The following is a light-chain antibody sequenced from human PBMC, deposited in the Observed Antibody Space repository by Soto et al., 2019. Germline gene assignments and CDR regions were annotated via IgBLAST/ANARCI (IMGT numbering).Light chain of an antibody. CDR1: QNINNY. CDR3: QQSYSPPVYS. V-gene: IGKV1-39*01. J-gene: IGKJ2*03. CDR2: AAS. Sequence: DIQMTQSPSSLSASVGDRVTITCRASQNINNYLNWYQQKPGKAPEVLISAASTLESGVPSRFSGSGAGTDFTLTISSLQPEDFATYFCQQSYSPPVYSFDQGTKLEI.